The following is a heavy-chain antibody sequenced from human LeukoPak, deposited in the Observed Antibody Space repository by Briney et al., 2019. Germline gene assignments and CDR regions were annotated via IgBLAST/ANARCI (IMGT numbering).Heavy chain of an antibody. V-gene: IGHV1-18*01. CDR2: ISAYNGNT. CDR3: ARDLAPYYYDSSGYSFAY. CDR1: GYTFTSYG. Sequence: ASVKVSCKASGYTFTSYGISWVRQAPGQGLEWMGWISAYNGNTNYAQKLQGRVTMTTDTSTSTAYMELRSLRSDDTAVYYCARDLAPYYYDSSGYSFAYWGQGTLVTVSS. J-gene: IGHJ4*02. D-gene: IGHD3-22*01.